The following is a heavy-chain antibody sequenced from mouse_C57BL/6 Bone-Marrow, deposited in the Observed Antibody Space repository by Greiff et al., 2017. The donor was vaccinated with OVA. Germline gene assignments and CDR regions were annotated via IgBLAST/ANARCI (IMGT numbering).Heavy chain of an antibody. J-gene: IGHJ2*01. CDR2: ISSGGSYT. CDR1: GFTFSSYG. Sequence: EVQRVESGGDLVKPGGSLKLSCAASGFTFSSYGMSWVRQTPDKRLEWVATISSGGSYTYYPDSVKGLFTISRDNAKNTLYLQMSSLKSEDTAMYYCARQDSNYDFDYWGQGTTLTVSS. CDR3: ARQDSNYDFDY. V-gene: IGHV5-6*01. D-gene: IGHD2-5*01.